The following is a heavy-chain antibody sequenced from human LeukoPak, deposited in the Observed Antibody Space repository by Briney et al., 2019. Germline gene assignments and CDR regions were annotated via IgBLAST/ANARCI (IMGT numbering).Heavy chain of an antibody. CDR2: IYYSGST. D-gene: IGHD3-10*01. V-gene: IGHV4-39*01. J-gene: IGHJ5*02. Sequence: SETPSLTCTVSGGSISSSSYYWGWIRQPPGKGLEWIGSIYYSGSTYYNPSLKSRVTISVDTSKNQFSLKLSSVTAADTAVYYCARTSTITMPRGRWFDPWGQGTLVTVSS. CDR3: ARTSTITMPRGRWFDP. CDR1: GGSISSSSYY.